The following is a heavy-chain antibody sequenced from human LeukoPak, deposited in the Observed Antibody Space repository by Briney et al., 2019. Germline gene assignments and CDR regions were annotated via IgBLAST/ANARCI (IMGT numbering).Heavy chain of an antibody. CDR3: ASLTWAGRSDY. CDR2: IYYSGST. CDR1: GGSISSRSCY. J-gene: IGHJ4*02. Sequence: SETLSLTCTVSGGSISSRSCYWGWIRQTPGKGLEWIGSIYYSGSTYYNPSLKSRVTISVDTSKNQFSLKLSSVTAADTAVYYCASLTWAGRSDYWGQGTLVTVSS. D-gene: IGHD6-19*01. V-gene: IGHV4-39*01.